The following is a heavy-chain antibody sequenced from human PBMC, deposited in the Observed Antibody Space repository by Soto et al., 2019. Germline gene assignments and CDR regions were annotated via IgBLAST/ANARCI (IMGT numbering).Heavy chain of an antibody. Sequence: SGTLSLTCSVSCGSVSSGSYYWSWIRQPPGKGLEWIGYIYYSGSTNYNPSLKSRVTISVDTSKNQFSLKLSSVTAADTAVYYCARYSDILTGEDMWVDPWGKGTLVTVSS. CDR2: IYYSGST. J-gene: IGHJ5*02. V-gene: IGHV4-61*01. CDR1: CGSVSSGSYY. D-gene: IGHD3-9*01. CDR3: ARYSDILTGEDMWVDP.